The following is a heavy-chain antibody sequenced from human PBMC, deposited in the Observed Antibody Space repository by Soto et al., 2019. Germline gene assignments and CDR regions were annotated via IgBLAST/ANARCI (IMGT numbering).Heavy chain of an antibody. J-gene: IGHJ6*02. CDR3: ESGYSSSSSHYYYGMDV. D-gene: IGHD6-6*01. V-gene: IGHV1-69*13. Sequence: SVKVSCKASGGTFSSYAMSWVRQAPGPGLEWMGGIIPIFGTAYYAQKFQGRVTITSDESTRTAYMDRSSLRSADTAVYYYESGYSSSSSHYYYGMDVWGQGTTVTVSS. CDR1: GGTFSSYA. CDR2: IIPIFGTA.